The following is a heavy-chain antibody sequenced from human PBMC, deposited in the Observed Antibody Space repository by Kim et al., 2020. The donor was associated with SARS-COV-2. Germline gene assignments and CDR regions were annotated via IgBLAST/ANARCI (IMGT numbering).Heavy chain of an antibody. Sequence: GGSLRLSCEASGFTFDDYAMHWVRKAQGKGLEWVSGISGNRASIGYADSVKGLFTISRDNAKNSLYLQMNSLRAEDTALYYCAKDGVVTAMVAQVGYYYYGMDFWGQGTTVTVSS. CDR3: AKDGVVTAMVAQVGYYYYGMDF. D-gene: IGHD5-18*01. CDR1: GFTFDDYA. V-gene: IGHV3-9*01. J-gene: IGHJ6*02. CDR2: ISGNRASI.